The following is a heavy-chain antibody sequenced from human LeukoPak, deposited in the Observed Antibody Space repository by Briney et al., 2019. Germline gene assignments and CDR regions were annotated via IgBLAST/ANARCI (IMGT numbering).Heavy chain of an antibody. J-gene: IGHJ4*02. Sequence: ASVKVSCKASGYTFTSYGINWVRRAPGQGLEWMGWINPNTGGTTYAQKFRGRVTVTRDTSISTVYMELSRLTSDDTAVYYCATEGAGGSWAGYWGQGTLVTVSS. CDR2: INPNTGGT. V-gene: IGHV1-2*02. CDR1: GYTFTSYG. CDR3: ATEGAGGSWAGY. D-gene: IGHD1-26*01.